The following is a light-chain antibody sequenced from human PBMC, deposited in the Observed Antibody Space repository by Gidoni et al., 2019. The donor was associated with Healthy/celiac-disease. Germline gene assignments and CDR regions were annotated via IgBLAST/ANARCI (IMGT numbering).Light chain of an antibody. V-gene: IGKV3-15*01. CDR2: GAS. CDR1: PSVSSN. CDR3: QQYNNWRPWT. J-gene: IGKJ1*01. Sequence: EIVMTQSPATLSVYPGERATRSCRASPSVSSNFAWYQQKPGQAPRLLIYGASTRATGIPARFSGIWSGTEFPLTISSLQSEDFAVYYCQQYNNWRPWTFGQGTKVEIK.